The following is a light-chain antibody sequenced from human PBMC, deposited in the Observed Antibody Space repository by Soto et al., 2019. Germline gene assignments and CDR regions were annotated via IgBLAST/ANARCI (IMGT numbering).Light chain of an antibody. V-gene: IGKV3-20*01. J-gene: IGKJ4*01. CDR3: QQYSSSPLT. CDR2: GTS. CDR1: QGVNRYY. Sequence: EIVLTQSPGTLSLSPGERATLSCRASQGVNRYYLAWYQQKPGQAPTLLIHGTSTRATGIPDRFSGSGSGTDFTLTISRLEHEDFAVYYCQQYSSSPLTCGGGTKVDIK.